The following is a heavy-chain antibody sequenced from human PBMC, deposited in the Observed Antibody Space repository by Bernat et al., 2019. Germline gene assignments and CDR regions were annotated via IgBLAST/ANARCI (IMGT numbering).Heavy chain of an antibody. CDR3: ARDYGDYVFDY. CDR1: GGSISSYY. V-gene: IGHV4-59*01. Sequence: QVQLQESGPGLVKPSETLSLTCTVSGGSISSYYWSWIQQPPGKGLEWIGYIYYSGSTNYNPSLKSRVTISVDTSKNQFSLKLSSVTAADTAVYYCARDYGDYVFDYWGQGTLVTVSS. CDR2: IYYSGST. D-gene: IGHD4-17*01. J-gene: IGHJ4*02.